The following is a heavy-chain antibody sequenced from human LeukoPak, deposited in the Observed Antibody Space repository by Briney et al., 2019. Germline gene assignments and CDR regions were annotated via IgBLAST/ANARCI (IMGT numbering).Heavy chain of an antibody. CDR1: GFTFSSSW. Sequence: PGRSLRLSCAASGFTFSSSWMTWVRQVPGKGLEWVAHIKDDGTEKYYVDSVKGRFTISKDNAKNSVYLQMNSLRGEDTAVYYCARWSSGWEFDYWGQGTLVSVSS. D-gene: IGHD6-19*01. CDR3: ARWSSGWEFDY. J-gene: IGHJ4*02. V-gene: IGHV3-7*05. CDR2: IKDDGTEK.